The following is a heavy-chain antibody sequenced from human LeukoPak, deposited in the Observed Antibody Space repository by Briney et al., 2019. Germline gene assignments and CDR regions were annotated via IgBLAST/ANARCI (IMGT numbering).Heavy chain of an antibody. CDR1: GYILSDYY. CDR3: ARDGDGRINFDY. D-gene: IGHD3-10*01. CDR2: INPHSGGT. V-gene: IGHV1-2*02. J-gene: IGHJ4*02. Sequence: GASVKLSCKASGYILSDYYLHWVRQVPGQGLEWMGWINPHSGGTNYAQKFRGRVTTTRDTSISTDYMELSRLTSDDTAIYYCARDGDGRINFDYWGQGTLVTVSS.